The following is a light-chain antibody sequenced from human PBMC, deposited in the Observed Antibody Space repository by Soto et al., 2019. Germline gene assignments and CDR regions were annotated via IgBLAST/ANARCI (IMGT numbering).Light chain of an antibody. CDR2: GVS. Sequence: DIQMTQSPSSLSASVGDRVTVTCRTSLTISKSLNWYQQKPGKAPKVLIYGVSNLQSGVPSRFSGSGSGTDFTLTISSVQHDDSATYYCQQSYGAPLTFGGGTSVEIK. CDR1: LTISKS. V-gene: IGKV1-39*01. CDR3: QQSYGAPLT. J-gene: IGKJ4*01.